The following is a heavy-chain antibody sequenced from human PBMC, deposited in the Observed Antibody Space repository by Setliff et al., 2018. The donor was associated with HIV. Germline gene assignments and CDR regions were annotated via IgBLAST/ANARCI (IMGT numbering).Heavy chain of an antibody. J-gene: IGHJ2*01. V-gene: IGHV4-4*02. D-gene: IGHD1-1*01. CDR3: AGDPLERHFDL. CDR1: GGSISSNKW. CDR2: IFYTGGT. Sequence: PSETLSLTCAVSGGSISSNKWWSWVRQPPGKGLEWIGYIFYTGGTTYNPSLQSRVTISVDTSKNQFSLDLTSVIDADTAIYYCAGDPLERHFDLWGRGTLVTVSS.